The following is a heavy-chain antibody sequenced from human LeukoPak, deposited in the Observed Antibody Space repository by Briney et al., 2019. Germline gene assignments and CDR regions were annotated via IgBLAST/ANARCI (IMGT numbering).Heavy chain of an antibody. CDR3: ARVLVQGNGYSGYDEPFDY. D-gene: IGHD5-12*01. Sequence: SETLSLTCAVYGGSFSGYYWSWMRQPPGKGLEWIGAINHSGSTNYNPSLKSRVTISVDTSKNQFSLKLSSVTAADTAVYYCARVLVQGNGYSGYDEPFDYWGQGTLVTVSS. CDR2: INHSGST. CDR1: GGSFSGYY. J-gene: IGHJ4*02. V-gene: IGHV4-34*01.